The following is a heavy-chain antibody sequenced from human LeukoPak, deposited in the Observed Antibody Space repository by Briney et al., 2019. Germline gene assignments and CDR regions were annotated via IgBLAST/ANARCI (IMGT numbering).Heavy chain of an antibody. CDR2: IYYSGST. CDR1: GGCISSYY. V-gene: IGHV4-59*01. CDR3: ARDNPDYDFWSGYLPGYYYMDV. D-gene: IGHD3-3*01. J-gene: IGHJ6*03. Sequence: SETLSLTCTVSGGCISSYYWSWIRQPPGKGLEWVGHIYYSGSTNYNPSLKSRVTISVDTSKNHFSLKLSSVNAADTAVYYCARDNPDYDFWSGYLPGYYYMDVWGKGTTVTVSS.